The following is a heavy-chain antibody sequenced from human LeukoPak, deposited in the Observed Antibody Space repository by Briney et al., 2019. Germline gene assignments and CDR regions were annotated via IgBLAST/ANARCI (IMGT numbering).Heavy chain of an antibody. CDR2: IRYDGSNK. Sequence: GGSLRLSCAASGFTFGLYWMHWVRQAPGKGLEWVAFIRYDGSNKYYADSVKGRFTISRDNSKNTLYLQMNSLRAEDTAVYYCARDKKRVPYYMDVWGKGTTVTVSS. V-gene: IGHV3-30*02. J-gene: IGHJ6*03. CDR3: ARDKKRVPYYMDV. CDR1: GFTFGLYW.